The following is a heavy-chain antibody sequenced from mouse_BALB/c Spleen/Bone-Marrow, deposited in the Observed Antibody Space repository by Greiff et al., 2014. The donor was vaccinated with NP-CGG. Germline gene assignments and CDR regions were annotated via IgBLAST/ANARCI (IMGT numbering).Heavy chain of an antibody. CDR3: ARHQRYYAMDY. V-gene: IGHV5-6*01. Sequence: VQLKDSGGDLVKPGGSLKLSCAASGFTFSSYGMSWGRQTPDKRLEWVATISSGGSNTYYPDSVKGRFTISRDNAKNTLYLQMSSLKSGDTAMYYCARHQRYYAMDYWGQGTSVTVSS. J-gene: IGHJ4*01. CDR2: ISSGGSNT. CDR1: GFTFSSYG.